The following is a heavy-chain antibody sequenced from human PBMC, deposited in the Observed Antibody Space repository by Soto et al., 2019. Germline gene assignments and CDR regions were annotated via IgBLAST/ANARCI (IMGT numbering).Heavy chain of an antibody. V-gene: IGHV3-7*01. D-gene: IGHD4-17*01. Sequence: GGSLRLSCAASGFTFSNYWMSWVRQAPGKGLEWVANIKQDGSEKPYVDSVKGRFTISRDNAKNSLYLQMNSLRAEDTAVYYCAGGDYVNYWGQGTLVTVSS. J-gene: IGHJ4*02. CDR1: GFTFSNYW. CDR2: IKQDGSEK. CDR3: AGGDYVNY.